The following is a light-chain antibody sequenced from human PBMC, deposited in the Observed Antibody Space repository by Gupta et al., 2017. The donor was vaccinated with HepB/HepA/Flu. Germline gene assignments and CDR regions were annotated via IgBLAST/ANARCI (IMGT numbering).Light chain of an antibody. Sequence: AIQMTQSPSSLSASVGDRVTITCRASQGIRNDLGWYQQKPGKAPKLLIYGASSLQSGAPSRFSGSGSGTDFTLTISSLQPEDFATYYCRQDYNYPLTFGQGTRLEIK. V-gene: IGKV1-6*01. CDR2: GAS. CDR1: QGIRND. CDR3: RQDYNYPLT. J-gene: IGKJ5*01.